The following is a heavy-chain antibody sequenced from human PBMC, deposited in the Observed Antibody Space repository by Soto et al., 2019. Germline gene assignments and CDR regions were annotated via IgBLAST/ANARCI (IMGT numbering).Heavy chain of an antibody. V-gene: IGHV1-8*01. Sequence: RASVKVSCKASGYTFTSYDINWVRQATGQGLEWMGWMNPNSGNTGYAQKFQGRVTMTRNTSISTAYMELSSLRSEDTAVYYCARLLGESSGHIDYYYYGMDVWGQGTTVTVSS. D-gene: IGHD3-22*01. CDR3: ARLLGESSGHIDYYYYGMDV. CDR1: GYTFTSYD. CDR2: MNPNSGNT. J-gene: IGHJ6*02.